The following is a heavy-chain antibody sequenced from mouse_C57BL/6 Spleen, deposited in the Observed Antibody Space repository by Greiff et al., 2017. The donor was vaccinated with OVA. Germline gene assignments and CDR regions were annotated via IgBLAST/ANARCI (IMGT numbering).Heavy chain of an antibody. J-gene: IGHJ2*01. CDR3: ARGYYGSDYCDY. CDR2: INPGSGGT. Sequence: VQLQQSGAELVRPGTSVKVSCKASGYAFTNYLIEWVKQRPGQGLEWIGVINPGSGGTNYNEKFKGKATLTADNSSSTAYMQLRSLTSEESADEVCARGYYGSDYCDYWGKGTTRTVAA. V-gene: IGHV1-54*01. CDR1: GYAFTNYL. D-gene: IGHD1-1*01.